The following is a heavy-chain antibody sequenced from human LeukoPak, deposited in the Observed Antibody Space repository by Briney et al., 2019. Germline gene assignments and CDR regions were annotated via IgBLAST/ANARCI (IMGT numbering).Heavy chain of an antibody. D-gene: IGHD3-3*01. V-gene: IGHV1-46*01. J-gene: IGHJ5*02. Sequence: GASVKVSCKTSGYTFTNYYMHWVRQAPGQGLEWMGIINPSGGSTSYAQKFQGRVTMTRDTSTSTVYMELSSLRSEDTAVYYCARDAYYDFWSGYYREPYGNWFDPWGQGTLVTVSS. CDR2: INPSGGST. CDR3: ARDAYYDFWSGYYREPYGNWFDP. CDR1: GYTFTNYY.